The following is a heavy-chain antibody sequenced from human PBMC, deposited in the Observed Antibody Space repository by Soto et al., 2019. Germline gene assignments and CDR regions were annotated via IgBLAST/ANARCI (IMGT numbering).Heavy chain of an antibody. Sequence: GASVKVSCKASGYTFTSYGISWVRQAPGQGLEWMGWISAYNGNTNYAQKLQGRVTMTTDTSTSTAYMELRSLRSDDTAVYYCAIDYYDTLYYYYGMDVWGQGTTVTVSS. CDR3: AIDYYDTLYYYYGMDV. CDR2: ISAYNGNT. J-gene: IGHJ6*02. V-gene: IGHV1-18*01. D-gene: IGHD3-22*01. CDR1: GYTFTSYG.